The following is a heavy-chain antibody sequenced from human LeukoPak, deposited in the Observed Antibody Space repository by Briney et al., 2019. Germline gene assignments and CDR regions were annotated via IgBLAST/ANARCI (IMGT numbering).Heavy chain of an antibody. CDR2: ISSNGGST. Sequence: PGGSLRLSCAASVFTFSSYAMHWVRQAPGKGLEYVSAISSNGGSTYYANSVKGRFTISRDNSKNTLYLQMGSLRAEDMAVYYCARDFYDFWSGYPEYYFDYWGQGTLVTVSS. D-gene: IGHD3-3*01. V-gene: IGHV3-64*01. CDR3: ARDFYDFWSGYPEYYFDY. CDR1: VFTFSSYA. J-gene: IGHJ4*02.